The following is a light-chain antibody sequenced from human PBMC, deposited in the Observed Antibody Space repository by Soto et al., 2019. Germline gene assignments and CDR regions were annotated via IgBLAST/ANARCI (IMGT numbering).Light chain of an antibody. CDR3: QQYTSYSRT. Sequence: IRMSQSPSSVSASVGARVTLTXQASWSDGHSLAWYQLKPVXAPKXXXFDXSTLERGGPSRLSGSGSGKEFTLTISTLQPYDFANYYCQQYTSYSRTFGQGTKVDI. J-gene: IGKJ1*01. CDR1: WSDGHS. CDR2: DXS. V-gene: IGKV1-5*01.